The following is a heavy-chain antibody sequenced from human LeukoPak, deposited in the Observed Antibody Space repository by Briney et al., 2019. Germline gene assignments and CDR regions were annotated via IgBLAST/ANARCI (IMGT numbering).Heavy chain of an antibody. V-gene: IGHV3-21*01. D-gene: IGHD3-10*01. Sequence: GGSLRLSCAASGFTFSSYSMNWVRQAPGKGLEWVSSISSSSSYICYADSVKGRFTISRDNAKNSLYLQMNSLRAEDTAVYYCASSVRGVIRPWWFDPWGQGTLVIVSS. CDR1: GFTFSSYS. J-gene: IGHJ5*02. CDR2: ISSSSSYI. CDR3: ASSVRGVIRPWWFDP.